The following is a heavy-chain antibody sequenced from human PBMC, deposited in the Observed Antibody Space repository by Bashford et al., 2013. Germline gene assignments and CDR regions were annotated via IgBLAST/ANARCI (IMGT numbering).Heavy chain of an antibody. CDR1: GGTFSRFA. Sequence: SVKVSCKASGGTFSRFAITWVRQAPGQGLEYVGAIVPIFRTANYAQSLQGRITISADESTSTAYMELSSLTYDDTAIYYCARGSSNTTLPTIYYYYGMDVWGQGTSVTVSS. CDR2: IVPIFRTA. V-gene: IGHV1-69*13. J-gene: IGHJ6*02. CDR3: ARGSSNTTLPTIYYYYGMDV. D-gene: IGHD1-1*01.